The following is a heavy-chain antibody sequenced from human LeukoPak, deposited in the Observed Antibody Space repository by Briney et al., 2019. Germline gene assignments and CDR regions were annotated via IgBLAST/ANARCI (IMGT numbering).Heavy chain of an antibody. Sequence: SVKVSCKASGGTFSSYAISWVRQAPGQGLEWMGRIIPILGIANYAQKFQGRVTITADKSTSTAYMELSSLRSEDTAVYYCARDSRTSKYSGSYLDYWGQGTLVTVSS. CDR2: IIPILGIA. CDR1: GGTFSSYA. D-gene: IGHD1-26*01. V-gene: IGHV1-69*04. J-gene: IGHJ4*02. CDR3: ARDSRTSKYSGSYLDY.